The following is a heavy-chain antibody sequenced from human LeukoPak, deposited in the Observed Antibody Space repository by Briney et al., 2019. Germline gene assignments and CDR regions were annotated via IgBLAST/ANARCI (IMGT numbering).Heavy chain of an antibody. Sequence: GGSLRLSCAASGFTFSSYWMSWVRQAPGKGLEWVANIKQDGSEKYYVDSVRGRFTISRDNAKNSLYLQMNSLRAEDTAVYYCARRWWQQLVVTLFDYWGQGTLVTVSS. CDR1: GFTFSSYW. CDR3: ARRWWQQLVVTLFDY. CDR2: IKQDGSEK. J-gene: IGHJ4*02. V-gene: IGHV3-7*01. D-gene: IGHD6-13*01.